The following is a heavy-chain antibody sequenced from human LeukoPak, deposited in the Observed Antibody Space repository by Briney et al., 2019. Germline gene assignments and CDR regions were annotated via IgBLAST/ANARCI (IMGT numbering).Heavy chain of an antibody. Sequence: PSETLSLTCTVSGGSISSSSYYWGWIRQPLGKGLEWIGSIYYSGSTYYNPSLKSRVTISVDTSKNQFSPKLSSVTAADTAVYYCARQYYDISAGAFDIWGHGTMVTVSS. CDR3: ARQYYDISAGAFDI. J-gene: IGHJ3*02. CDR1: GGSISSSSYY. CDR2: IYYSGST. D-gene: IGHD3-9*01. V-gene: IGHV4-39*01.